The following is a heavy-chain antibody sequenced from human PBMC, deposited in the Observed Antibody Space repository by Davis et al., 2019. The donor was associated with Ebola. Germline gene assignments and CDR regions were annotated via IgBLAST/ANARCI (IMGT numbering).Heavy chain of an antibody. CDR3: ATGRDWNSDIFDY. J-gene: IGHJ4*02. D-gene: IGHD1-7*01. CDR1: GFTFSSSG. Sequence: PGGSLRLSCAASGFTFSSSGIHWVRQAPGKGLEWVAFIRYDGSDKYYSDSVKGRFTISRDNSKNTLYLQMNSLRTEDTAVYYCATGRDWNSDIFDYWGQGTLVTVSS. V-gene: IGHV3-30*02. CDR2: IRYDGSDK.